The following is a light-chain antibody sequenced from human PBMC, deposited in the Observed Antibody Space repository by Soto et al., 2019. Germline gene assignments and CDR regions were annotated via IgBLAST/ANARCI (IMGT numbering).Light chain of an antibody. V-gene: IGKV1-6*01. CDR1: QGIRND. CDR2: AAS. J-gene: IGKJ1*01. Sequence: AIQMTQSPSSLSASVGDRVTITCRASQGIRNDLGWYQQKPGKAPKLLIYAASSLQSGVPSRFSGSGSGTDFTLTISSLQPEDFGTYYRLQHHTYPRRFGQDTKVDIK. CDR3: LQHHTYPRR.